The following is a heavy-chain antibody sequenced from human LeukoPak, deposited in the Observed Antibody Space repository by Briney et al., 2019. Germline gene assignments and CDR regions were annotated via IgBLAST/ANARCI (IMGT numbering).Heavy chain of an antibody. Sequence: KPSETLSLTCTVSGGSISSNSYYWGWIRQPPGKGLEWIGSIYYSGSTYYNPSLKSRVTISVDTSKNQFSLKLSSVTAADTAVYYCARDPTVTTPFDYWGQGTLVTVSS. D-gene: IGHD4-17*01. CDR3: ARDPTVTTPFDY. CDR2: IYYSGST. J-gene: IGHJ4*02. CDR1: GGSISSNSYY. V-gene: IGHV4-39*07.